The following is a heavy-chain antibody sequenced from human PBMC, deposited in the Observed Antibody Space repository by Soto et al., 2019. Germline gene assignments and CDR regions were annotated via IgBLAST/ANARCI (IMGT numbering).Heavy chain of an antibody. CDR1: GDTVSSNSVA. CDR2: TYYRSRWYS. Sequence: PSQTLSLTCVGSGDTVSSNSVAWNWVRQSPSRGLEWLGRTYYRSRWYSDYAVSVRSRIDINADTSKNQVSLQLNSVTPEDTAVYYCARSEEASDYYYYGMDVWGQGTTVTVSS. CDR3: ARSEEASDYYYYGMDV. V-gene: IGHV6-1*01. J-gene: IGHJ6*02.